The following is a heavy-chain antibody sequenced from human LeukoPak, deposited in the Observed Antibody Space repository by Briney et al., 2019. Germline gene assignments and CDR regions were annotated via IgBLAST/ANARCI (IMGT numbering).Heavy chain of an antibody. J-gene: IGHJ3*02. V-gene: IGHV3-30*03. CDR2: ISYDGSNK. CDR3: ACGRVPAASFVLPAFDI. CDR1: GFTFGSYG. D-gene: IGHD2-2*01. Sequence: GGSRRLACAASGFTFGSYGMQWVRQAPGKVLEWVAVISYDGSNKYYADSVKGRFTISRDNSKSTLYLQMNSLRAEDTAVYYCACGRVPAASFVLPAFDIWGQGTMVTVSS.